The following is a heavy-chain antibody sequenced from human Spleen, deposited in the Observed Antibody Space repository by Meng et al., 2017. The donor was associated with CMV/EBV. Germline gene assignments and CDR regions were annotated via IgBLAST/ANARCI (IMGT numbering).Heavy chain of an antibody. CDR3: ARVALGTSEAFDI. Sequence: SETLSLTCTVSGDSIRSYHWSWIRQPPGKGLEWIGYAFHSGTTNKNPSLQSRVMISVDTSKNPFSLRLRSVAAADTAVYYCARVALGTSEAFDIWGQGTMVTVSS. J-gene: IGHJ3*02. D-gene: IGHD1-14*01. V-gene: IGHV4-59*01. CDR2: AFHSGTT. CDR1: GDSIRSYH.